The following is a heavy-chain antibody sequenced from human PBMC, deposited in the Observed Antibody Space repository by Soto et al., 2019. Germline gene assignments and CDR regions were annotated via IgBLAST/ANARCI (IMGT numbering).Heavy chain of an antibody. CDR1: GFTFSSYA. CDR3: ARASTSPGDDAFDI. V-gene: IGHV3-30-3*01. Sequence: GGSLRLSCAASGFTFSSYAMHWVRQAPGKGLEWVAVISYDGSNKYYADSVKGRFTISRDNSKNTLYLQMNSLRAEDTAVYYCARASTSPGDDAFDIWGQGTMVTVSS. D-gene: IGHD2-2*01. CDR2: ISYDGSNK. J-gene: IGHJ3*02.